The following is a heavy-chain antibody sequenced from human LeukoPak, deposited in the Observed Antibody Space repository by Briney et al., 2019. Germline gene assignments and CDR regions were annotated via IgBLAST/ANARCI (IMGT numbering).Heavy chain of an antibody. D-gene: IGHD5-12*01. CDR2: ISGSGGST. V-gene: IGHV3-23*01. J-gene: IGHJ4*02. CDR3: AKASFGYSGYDPLDFDY. CDR1: GFTFSTYA. Sequence: PGGSLRLSCAASGFTFSTYAMSWVRQAPGKGLEWVSAISGSGGSTYYADSVKSRFTISRDNSKNTLYLQMNSLRAEDTAVYYCAKASFGYSGYDPLDFDYWGQGTLVTVSS.